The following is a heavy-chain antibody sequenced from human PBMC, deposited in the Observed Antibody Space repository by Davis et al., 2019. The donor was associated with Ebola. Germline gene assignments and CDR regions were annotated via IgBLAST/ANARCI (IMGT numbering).Heavy chain of an antibody. J-gene: IGHJ2*01. CDR2: ISSSSSYI. CDR3: ARDGTHCGGDCYENYWYFDL. CDR1: GFTFSSYS. D-gene: IGHD2-21*01. Sequence: GESLKISCAASGFTFSSYSMNWVRQAPGKGLEWVSSISSSSSYIYYADSVKGRFTISRDNAKNSLYLQMNSLRAEDTAVYYCARDGTHCGGDCYENYWYFDLWGRGTLVTVSS. V-gene: IGHV3-21*01.